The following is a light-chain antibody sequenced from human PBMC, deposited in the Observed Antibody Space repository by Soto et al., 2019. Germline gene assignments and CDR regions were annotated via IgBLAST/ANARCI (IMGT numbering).Light chain of an antibody. Sequence: QSVLTQPPSVSRAPGQRVTISCTGSSSNIGAGYDVHWYQQLPGTAPKLLIYANSNRPSGVPDRFSGSKSGTSASLAITGLQAEDEADYYCQSYDSSLSGYVFGTGTKVTVL. CDR3: QSYDSSLSGYV. CDR2: ANS. CDR1: SSNIGAGYD. J-gene: IGLJ1*01. V-gene: IGLV1-40*01.